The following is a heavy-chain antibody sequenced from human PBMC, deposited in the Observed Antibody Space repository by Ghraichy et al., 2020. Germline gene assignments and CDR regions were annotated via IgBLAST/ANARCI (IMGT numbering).Heavy chain of an antibody. Sequence: ASVKVSCKASGYTFTSYDINWVRQATGQGLEWMGWMNPNSGNTGYAQKFQGRVTMTRNTSISTAYMELSSLRSEDTAVYYCARGWIRAVAANYYYYGMDVWGQGTTVTVSS. V-gene: IGHV1-8*01. D-gene: IGHD6-19*01. J-gene: IGHJ6*02. CDR3: ARGWIRAVAANYYYYGMDV. CDR1: GYTFTSYD. CDR2: MNPNSGNT.